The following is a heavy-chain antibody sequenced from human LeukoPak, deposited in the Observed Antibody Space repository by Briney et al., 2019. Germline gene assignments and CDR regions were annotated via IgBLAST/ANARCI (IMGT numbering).Heavy chain of an antibody. J-gene: IGHJ4*02. CDR1: GGSISSYY. V-gene: IGHV4-59*12. Sequence: KTSETLSLTCTVSGGSISSYYWSWIRQPPGKGLEWIGYIYYSGSTNYNPSLKSRVTISVDTSKNQFSLKLSSVAAADTAVYYCARVDCTNGVCYGPHTLYYFDYWGQGTLVTVSS. D-gene: IGHD2-8*01. CDR3: ARVDCTNGVCYGPHTLYYFDY. CDR2: IYYSGST.